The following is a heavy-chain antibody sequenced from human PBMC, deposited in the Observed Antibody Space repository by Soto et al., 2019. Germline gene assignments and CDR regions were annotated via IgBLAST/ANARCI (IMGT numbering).Heavy chain of an antibody. J-gene: IGHJ6*02. Sequence: QVQLVQSGAEVKKPGSSVRVSCKASGGTFSSYAISWVRQAPGQGLEWMGGVIPIFGTENYAQKFQGRVTITADESTSTAYMELSSLRSEDTAVYYCARDRIAGSKYYYGMDVWGQGTTVTVSS. CDR2: VIPIFGTE. D-gene: IGHD6-13*01. CDR1: GGTFSSYA. CDR3: ARDRIAGSKYYYGMDV. V-gene: IGHV1-69*01.